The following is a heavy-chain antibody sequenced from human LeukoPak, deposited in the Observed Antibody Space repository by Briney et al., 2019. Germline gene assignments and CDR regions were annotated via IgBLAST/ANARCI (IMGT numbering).Heavy chain of an antibody. D-gene: IGHD5-18*01. J-gene: IGHJ5*02. Sequence: GGSLRLSCVASGFSFSNYWIHWVRQDPGKGLVWVSRINSDGSSTTYADSVKGRFTISRDNAKNTLYLQMNSLRAEDTAVYYCTRDPHGYWWFDPWGQGTLVTVSS. V-gene: IGHV3-74*03. CDR2: INSDGSST. CDR1: GFSFSNYW. CDR3: TRDPHGYWWFDP.